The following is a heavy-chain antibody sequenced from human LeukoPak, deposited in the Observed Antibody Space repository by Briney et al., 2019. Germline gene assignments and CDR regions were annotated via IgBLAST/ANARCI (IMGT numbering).Heavy chain of an antibody. CDR1: GGSISSSNW. D-gene: IGHD2-2*02. CDR3: ATSCSSTTCYSLDY. CDR2: IYHSGST. V-gene: IGHV4-4*02. J-gene: IGHJ4*02. Sequence: PSETLSLTCAVSGGSISSSNWWSWVRQPPGQGLEWIGEIYHSGSTNYSPSLKSRVTISVDKSKNQFSLRLSSVTAADTAVYYCATSCSSTTCYSLDYWGQGTLVTVSS.